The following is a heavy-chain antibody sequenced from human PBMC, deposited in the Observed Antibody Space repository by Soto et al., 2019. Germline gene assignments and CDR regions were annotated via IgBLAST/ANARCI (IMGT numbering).Heavy chain of an antibody. CDR2: ISYDGSNK. D-gene: IGHD2-15*01. CDR3: AKDPRSGPRLLKYNWFDP. Sequence: GGSLRLSCAASGFTFSSYGMHWVRQAPGKGLEWVAVISYDGSNKYYADSVKGRFTISRDNSKNTLYLQMNSLRAEDTAVYYCAKDPRSGPRLLKYNWFDPWGQGTLVTVSS. V-gene: IGHV3-30*18. CDR1: GFTFSSYG. J-gene: IGHJ5*02.